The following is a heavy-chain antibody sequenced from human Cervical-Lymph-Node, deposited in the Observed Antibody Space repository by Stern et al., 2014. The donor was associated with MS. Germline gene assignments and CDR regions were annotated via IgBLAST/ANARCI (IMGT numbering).Heavy chain of an antibody. V-gene: IGHV1-18*01. D-gene: IGHD3-16*01. CDR2: VSGDSGNT. J-gene: IGHJ6*02. CDR3: ARGGMGVNYYYYYGMDV. CDR1: GYSFTYYG. Sequence: QVQLVESGAEVKKPGASVKVSCKASGYSFTYYGINWVRQAPGQGLEWMGWVSGDSGNTNSAQKFQGRVTMTTDTSTSTAHMELRSLRSDDTAVYYCARGGMGVNYYYYYGMDVWGQGTTVTVSS.